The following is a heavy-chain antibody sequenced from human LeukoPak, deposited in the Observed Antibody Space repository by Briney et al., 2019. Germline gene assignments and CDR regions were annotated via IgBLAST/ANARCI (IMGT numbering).Heavy chain of an antibody. J-gene: IGHJ6*02. CDR2: IYPGDSDT. V-gene: IGHV5-51*01. D-gene: IGHD3-10*01. Sequence: GESLKISCKGSGYSFTSYWIGWVRQMPGKGLEWMGIIYPGDSDTRYSPSFQGQVTISADKSISTAYLQWSSLKASDTAMYYCARQAGSYPYYYGMDVWGQGTTVTVSS. CDR1: GYSFTSYW. CDR3: ARQAGSYPYYYGMDV.